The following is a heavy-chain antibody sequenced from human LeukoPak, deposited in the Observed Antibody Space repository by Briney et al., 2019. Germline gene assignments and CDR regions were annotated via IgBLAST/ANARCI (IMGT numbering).Heavy chain of an antibody. J-gene: IGHJ4*02. V-gene: IGHV4-39*07. Sequence: SETLSLTCTVSGGSITSSSYYWGWIRQPPGKGLEWIGRIYSSGTTNYNPSLKSRVTMSVDTSKNQFSLKLSSVTAADTAVYYCARGNTLADYWGQGTLVTVSS. D-gene: IGHD2/OR15-2a*01. CDR3: ARGNTLADY. CDR2: IYSSGTT. CDR1: GGSITSSSYY.